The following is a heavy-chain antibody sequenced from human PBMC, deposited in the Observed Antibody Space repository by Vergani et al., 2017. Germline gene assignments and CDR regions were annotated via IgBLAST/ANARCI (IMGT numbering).Heavy chain of an antibody. V-gene: IGHV4-59*01. CDR2: IYYSGST. J-gene: IGHJ4*02. Sequence: QVQLQETGPGLVKPSETLSLTCTVSGGSISSYYWSWIWQPPGKGLEWIGYIYYSGSTHYNPPLKSRVTISVDTSKNQFSLKLSSVTAADTAVYYCARDRYSSGLNFDYWSQGTLVTVSS. D-gene: IGHD6-19*01. CDR3: ARDRYSSGLNFDY. CDR1: GGSISSYY.